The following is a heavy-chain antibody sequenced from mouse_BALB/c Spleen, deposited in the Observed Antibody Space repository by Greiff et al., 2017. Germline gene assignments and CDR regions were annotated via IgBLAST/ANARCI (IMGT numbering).Heavy chain of an antibody. J-gene: IGHJ2*01. V-gene: IGHV14-4*02. CDR3: NAGYFDY. Sequence: VQLQQSGAELVRSGASVKLSSTASGFNIKDYDMHWVKQRPEQGLEWIGWLDPENGDTEYAPKFQGKATMTADTSSNTAYLQLSSLTSEDTAVYYCNAGYFDYWGQGTTLTGSA. CDR1: GFNIKDYD. CDR2: LDPENGDT.